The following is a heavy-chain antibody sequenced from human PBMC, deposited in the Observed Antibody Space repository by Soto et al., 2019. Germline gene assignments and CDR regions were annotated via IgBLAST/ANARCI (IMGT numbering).Heavy chain of an antibody. Sequence: QLQLQESGPGLVQPSETLSLTCTVSGVSISSHGYFWGWIRQPPGKGLEWIGMISYGGSTYYSPSINSRVTISADTSKNQCSLSLSSVTAEDTVVLHCLNYNSGWKHWGQGTVVTVSS. CDR1: GVSISSHGYF. CDR3: LNYNSGWKH. V-gene: IGHV4-39*01. D-gene: IGHD5-12*01. J-gene: IGHJ4*02. CDR2: ISYGGST.